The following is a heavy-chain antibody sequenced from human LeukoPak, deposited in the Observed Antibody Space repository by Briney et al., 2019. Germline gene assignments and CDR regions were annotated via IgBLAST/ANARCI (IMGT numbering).Heavy chain of an antibody. V-gene: IGHV3-23*01. J-gene: IGHJ4*02. CDR3: AKMGSPVVVISYFDY. Sequence: GGSLRLSCAASGFTFSSYAMSWVRQAPGKGLEWVSGISGSSAGTYYADSVKGRFTISRDNSKNTLYLQVNSLRAEDTAVYYCAKMGSPVVVISYFDYWGQGTLVTVSS. D-gene: IGHD3-22*01. CDR1: GFTFSSYA. CDR2: ISGSSAGT.